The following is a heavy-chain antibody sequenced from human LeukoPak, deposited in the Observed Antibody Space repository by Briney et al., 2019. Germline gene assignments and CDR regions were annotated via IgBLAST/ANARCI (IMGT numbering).Heavy chain of an antibody. CDR3: IVRYPLGPDY. J-gene: IGHJ4*02. D-gene: IGHD3-9*01. Sequence: GGSLRLSCVASGFDISYNYVGWVRQAPGKGLEWVSSISSSSSYIYYADSVKGRITISRDNAKNSLYLQMNSLRAEDTAVYYCIVRYPLGPDYWGQGTLVTVSS. CDR2: ISSSSSYI. CDR1: GFDISYNY. V-gene: IGHV3-21*01.